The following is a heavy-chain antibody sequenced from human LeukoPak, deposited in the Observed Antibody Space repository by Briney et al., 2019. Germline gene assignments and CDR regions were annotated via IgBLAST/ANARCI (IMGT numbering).Heavy chain of an antibody. Sequence: PSETLSLTCTVSGYSISSAYYWGWIRQPTGNGLEWIGSIYHSGSTYYNPSLKSRVTISVDTSKNQFSLKLSSVTAADTAVYYCARDIAAAAFDAFDIWGQGTMVTVSS. D-gene: IGHD6-13*01. J-gene: IGHJ3*02. CDR2: IYHSGST. CDR1: GYSISSAYY. CDR3: ARDIAAAAFDAFDI. V-gene: IGHV4-38-2*02.